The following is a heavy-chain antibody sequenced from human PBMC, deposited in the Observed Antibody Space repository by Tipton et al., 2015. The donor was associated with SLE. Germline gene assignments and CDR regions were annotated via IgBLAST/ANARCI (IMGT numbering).Heavy chain of an antibody. J-gene: IGHJ5*02. CDR2: VSFVGST. V-gene: IGHV4-39*07. Sequence: PGLVKPSQTLSLTCAVSGGSISSNGYYWGWIRQPPGMGLEWIGSVSFVGSTYYNPSLKSRVTLSLDTSKNRFSLRLSSVTAADAAVYYCVVNLGAAAGWGWFDPWGQGTLGTGSS. CDR3: VVNLGAAAGWGWFDP. D-gene: IGHD6-13*01. CDR1: GGSISSNGYY.